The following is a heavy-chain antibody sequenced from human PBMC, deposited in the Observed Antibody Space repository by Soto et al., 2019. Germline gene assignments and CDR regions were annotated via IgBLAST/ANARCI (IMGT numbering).Heavy chain of an antibody. CDR2: ISGSGDRT. CDR3: VKDDGGSPSTPPL. V-gene: IGHV3-23*01. CDR1: GITISNYP. J-gene: IGHJ4*02. Sequence: EVQLLESGGGLVQPGGSLRLSCAASGITISNYPMSWVRQATGKGLDWVSGISGSGDRTYYADAAKGRFTISKDISKNSLSLQLDSLGVDDTAVYFCVKDDGGSPSTPPLWGQGTLVTVSS. D-gene: IGHD2-15*01.